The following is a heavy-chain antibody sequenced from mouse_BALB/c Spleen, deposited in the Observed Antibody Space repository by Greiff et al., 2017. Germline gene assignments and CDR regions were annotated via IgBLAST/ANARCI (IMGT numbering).Heavy chain of an antibody. CDR2: ISYSGST. V-gene: IGHV3-2*02. CDR3: AREGDGYYGGFAY. Sequence: EVQRVESGPGLVKPSQSLSLTCTVTGYSITSDYAWNWIRQFPGNKLEWMGYISYSGSTSYNPSLKSRISITRDTSKNQFFLQLNSVTTEDTATYYCAREGDGYYGGFAYWGQGTLVTVSA. D-gene: IGHD2-3*01. CDR1: GYSITSDYA. J-gene: IGHJ3*01.